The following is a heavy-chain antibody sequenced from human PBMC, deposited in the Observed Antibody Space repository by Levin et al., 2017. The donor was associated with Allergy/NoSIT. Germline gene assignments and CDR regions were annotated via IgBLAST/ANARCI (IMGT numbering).Heavy chain of an antibody. V-gene: IGHV4-30-4*01. J-gene: IGHJ4*02. D-gene: IGHD3-22*01. CDR1: GVSITSGNYY. CDR2: ISYSGGT. CDR3: AREDVSSGYYQY. Sequence: LRLSCSVSGVSITSGNYYWSWMRQPPGRGLEWIGYISYSGGTYYNPSLSSRVSISRDTSKNQFSLKLTSVTAADTAVYYCAREDVSSGYYQYWGQGTLVTVSS.